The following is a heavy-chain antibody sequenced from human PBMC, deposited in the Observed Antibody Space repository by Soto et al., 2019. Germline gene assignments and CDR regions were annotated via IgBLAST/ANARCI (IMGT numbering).Heavy chain of an antibody. CDR2: INPNSGGT. D-gene: IGHD2-15*01. V-gene: IGHV1-2*04. J-gene: IGHJ4*02. CDR3: ARGSRVSYCSGGSCPKTYRPFDY. Sequence: ASVKVSCKASGYTFTGYYMHWVRQAPGQGLEWMGWINPNSGGTNYAQKFQGWVTMTRDTSISTAYMELSRLRSDDTAVYYCARGSRVSYCSGGSCPKTYRPFDYWGQGXLVTV. CDR1: GYTFTGYY.